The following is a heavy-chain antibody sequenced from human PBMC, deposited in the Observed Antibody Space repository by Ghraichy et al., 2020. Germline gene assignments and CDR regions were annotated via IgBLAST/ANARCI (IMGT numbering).Heavy chain of an antibody. CDR1: GFTFSHFA. CDR3: AQGLVVMFH. D-gene: IGHD2-21*01. Sequence: SCAASGFTFSHFAMSWVRQAPGKGLEWVSGIGGSGASTYYTDSVKGRFTISRDNSKNTMYLQMNGLRAEDTAVYYCAQGLVVMFHWGQGTLVTVSS. CDR2: IGGSGAST. J-gene: IGHJ4*02. V-gene: IGHV3-23*01.